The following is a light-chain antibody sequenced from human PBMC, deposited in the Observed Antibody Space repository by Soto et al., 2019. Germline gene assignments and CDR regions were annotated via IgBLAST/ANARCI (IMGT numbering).Light chain of an antibody. J-gene: IGKJ1*01. CDR2: AAS. CDR1: QGIRND. Sequence: DIQMTQFPSSLSASVGDRVTITCRASQGIRNDLGWYQQKPGKAPKLLIYAASSLQSGVPSRCSGGGCGTEFPLAISSLQPEDAASFCRLQHSTYPLTFGQGTKVEIK. V-gene: IGKV1-17*01. CDR3: LQHSTYPLT.